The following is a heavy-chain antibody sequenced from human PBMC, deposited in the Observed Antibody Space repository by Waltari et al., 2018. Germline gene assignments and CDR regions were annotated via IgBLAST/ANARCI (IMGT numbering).Heavy chain of an antibody. CDR2: IYTSGST. Sequence: QVQLQESGPGLVKPSETLSLTCTVSGGSISSYYWSWIRQPAGKGLEWIGRIYTSGSTNYTPARKSRVTISVDKSKNQFSLKLSSVTAADTAVYYCARHPHYYDSSGYLYLYWYFDLWGRGTLVTVSS. CDR1: GGSISSYY. CDR3: ARHPHYYDSSGYLYLYWYFDL. J-gene: IGHJ2*01. V-gene: IGHV4-4*07. D-gene: IGHD3-22*01.